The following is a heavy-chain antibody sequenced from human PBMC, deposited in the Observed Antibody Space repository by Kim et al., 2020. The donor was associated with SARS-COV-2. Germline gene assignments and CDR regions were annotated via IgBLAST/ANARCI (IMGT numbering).Heavy chain of an antibody. CDR2: TYYRSKWYN. V-gene: IGHV6-1*01. CDR1: GDSVSSNSAA. CDR3: ARGSYSYGYSFDY. J-gene: IGHJ4*02. Sequence: SQTLSLTCAISGDSVSSNSAAWNWLRQSPSRGLEWLGRTYYRSKWYNDYAVSVKSRITINPDTSKNQFSLQLNSVTPEDTAVYYCARGSYSYGYSFDYWGQGTLVTVSS. D-gene: IGHD5-18*01.